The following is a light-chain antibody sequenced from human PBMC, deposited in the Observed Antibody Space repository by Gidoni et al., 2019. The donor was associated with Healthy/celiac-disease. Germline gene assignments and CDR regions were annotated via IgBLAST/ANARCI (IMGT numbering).Light chain of an antibody. V-gene: IGKV4-1*01. CDR3: QQYYSTPET. J-gene: IGKJ1*01. CDR2: WAS. CDR1: QSVLYSSNNKNY. Sequence: ILMTQSPDSLAVSLGERATINSKSSQSVLYSSNNKNYLAWYQQKPGQPPKLLIYWASTRESGVPDRFSGSGSGTDFTLTISSLQAEDVAVYYCQQYYSTPETFGQGTKVEIK.